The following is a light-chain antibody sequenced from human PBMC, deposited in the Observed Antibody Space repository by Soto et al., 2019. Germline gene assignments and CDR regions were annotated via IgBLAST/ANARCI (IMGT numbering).Light chain of an antibody. Sequence: QSALTQPPPASGTPGQRVTISCSGSSSNIGSNYVYWYQQFPGSAPKLLIYRNDQRPSGVPDRFSGSKSGTSASLAISGPRSEDEADYYCAAWDDSLSAVVFGGGTQLTVL. J-gene: IGLJ2*01. CDR1: SSNIGSNY. CDR3: AAWDDSLSAVV. CDR2: RND. V-gene: IGLV1-47*01.